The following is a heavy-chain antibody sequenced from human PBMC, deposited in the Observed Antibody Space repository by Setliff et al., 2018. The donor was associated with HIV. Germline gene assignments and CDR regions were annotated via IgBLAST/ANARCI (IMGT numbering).Heavy chain of an antibody. V-gene: IGHV4-38-2*02. CDR1: GYSISSGYY. CDR3: ARGTTLNVVPDAFDI. D-gene: IGHD4-17*01. J-gene: IGHJ3*02. Sequence: SLTCTVTGYSISSGYYWAWIRQPPGKGLEWIGYIYHAGNTYYNPSLKSRVTISVDTSKNQISLRLNSLTAADTAVYYCARGTTLNVVPDAFDIWGQGTRVTVSS. CDR2: IYHAGNT.